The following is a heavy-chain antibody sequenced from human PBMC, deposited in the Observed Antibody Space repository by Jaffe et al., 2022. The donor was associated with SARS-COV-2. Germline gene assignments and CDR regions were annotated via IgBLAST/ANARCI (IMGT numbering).Heavy chain of an antibody. CDR3: AHKGGHSSNWYPLYFDY. J-gene: IGHJ4*02. CDR2: IYWDDDK. D-gene: IGHD6-13*01. V-gene: IGHV2-5*02. CDR1: GFSLSSSGVG. Sequence: QITLKESGPALVKPTQALALTCTFSGFSLSSSGVGVGWIRQPPGKALEWLALIYWDDDKRYSPSLKSRLTITKDTSKNQVVLTMTNMDPVDTATYYCAHKGGHSSNWYPLYFDYWGQGTLVTVSS.